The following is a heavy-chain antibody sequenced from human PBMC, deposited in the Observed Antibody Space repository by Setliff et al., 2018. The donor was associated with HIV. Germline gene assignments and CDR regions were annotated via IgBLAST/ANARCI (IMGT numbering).Heavy chain of an antibody. D-gene: IGHD2-21*02. V-gene: IGHV4-4*03. CDR3: ADPPAGL. CDR1: GGSIGGTHY. J-gene: IGHJ4*02. CDR2: IHHSGDT. Sequence: RLPETLSLTCAVSGGSIGGTHYWHWVRQPPGRGLEWIGDIHHSGDTDYNPSLKSRVTLSIDNFNNQFSLKLTSVTAADTAIYYCADPPAGLWGQGILVTVSS.